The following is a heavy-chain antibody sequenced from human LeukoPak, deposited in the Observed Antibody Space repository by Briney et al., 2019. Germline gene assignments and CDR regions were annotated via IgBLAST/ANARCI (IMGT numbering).Heavy chain of an antibody. CDR1: GYTFTSYG. D-gene: IGHD4-17*01. V-gene: IGHV1-18*01. CDR3: ARDNVDVTTSTCDY. J-gene: IGHJ4*02. Sequence: GASVKVSCKTSGYTFTSYGISWVRQAPGQGLEWMGWISAYNGNTNYAQNFQGRVTMTTDTSTRTAYMELRSLRSDDTAVYYCARDNVDVTTSTCDYWGQGTLVTVSS. CDR2: ISAYNGNT.